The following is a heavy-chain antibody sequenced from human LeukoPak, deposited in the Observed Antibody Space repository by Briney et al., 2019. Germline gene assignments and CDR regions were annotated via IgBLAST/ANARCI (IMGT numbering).Heavy chain of an antibody. CDR3: ARGTRDDQLSFF. CDR1: GGTFGSYA. V-gene: IGHV1-69*13. J-gene: IGHJ4*02. Sequence: ASVKVSCKASGGTFGSYAISWVRQAPGQGLEWMGGIIPIFGTANYAQKFQGRVTITADESTSTAYMELSSLRSEDTAVYYCARGTRDDQLSFFWGQGTLVTVSS. D-gene: IGHD2-2*01. CDR2: IIPIFGTA.